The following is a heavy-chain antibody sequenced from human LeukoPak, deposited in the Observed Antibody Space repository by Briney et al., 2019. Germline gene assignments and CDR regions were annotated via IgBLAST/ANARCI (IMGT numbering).Heavy chain of an antibody. CDR1: GFTFSSYS. Sequence: GGSLRLSCAVSGFTFSSYSMNWVRQAPGKGLEWVSSITSSSSYIYYADSVKGRFTTSRDNAKNSLYLQMNSLRAEDTAVYYCARDYEDILTGYYPDWGQGTLVTVSS. V-gene: IGHV3-21*01. J-gene: IGHJ4*02. CDR2: ITSSSSYI. CDR3: ARDYEDILTGYYPD. D-gene: IGHD3-9*01.